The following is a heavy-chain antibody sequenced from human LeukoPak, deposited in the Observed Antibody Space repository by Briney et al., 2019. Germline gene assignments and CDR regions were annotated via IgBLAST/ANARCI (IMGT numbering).Heavy chain of an antibody. V-gene: IGHV4-59*01. CDR2: IYDTEIT. CDR3: ARGAGYSSWFKHYFDF. CDR1: GGSISSYY. Sequence: KPSETLSLTCTVSGGSISSYYWSWFRQPPGKGLEWIGYIYDTEITNYNPSLKSRGTISLDTSKNQFSLKLSSVTAADTAVYYCARGAGYSSWFKHYFDFWGQGTLVTVSS. J-gene: IGHJ4*02. D-gene: IGHD6-13*01.